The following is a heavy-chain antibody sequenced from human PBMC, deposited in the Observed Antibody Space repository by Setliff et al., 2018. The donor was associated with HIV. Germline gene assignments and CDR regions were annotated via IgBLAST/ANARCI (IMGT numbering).Heavy chain of an antibody. V-gene: IGHV5-51*01. CDR3: VRYIGAAAGYIDH. Sequence: GESLKISCQGSGYSFTSYWIGWVRQMPGKGLEWMGIIYPGDSDTRYSPSFQGQVTISADKSISTAYLQWSSLKASDTAMYYCVRYIGAAAGYIDHWGQGTLVTVSS. J-gene: IGHJ4*02. CDR2: IYPGDSDT. CDR1: GYSFTSYW. D-gene: IGHD6-25*01.